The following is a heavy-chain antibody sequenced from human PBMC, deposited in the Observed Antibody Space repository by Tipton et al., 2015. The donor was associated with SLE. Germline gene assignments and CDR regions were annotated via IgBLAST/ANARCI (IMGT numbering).Heavy chain of an antibody. V-gene: IGHV3-72*01. J-gene: IGHJ6*02. CDR2: TRNKANSYTT. CDR3: ARYSYYYYGMDV. Sequence: SLRLSCAASGFTFSDHYMDWVRQAPGKGLEWVGRTRNKANSYTTEYAASVKGRFTISRDDSKNSLYLQMNSLKTEDTAVYYCARYSYYYYGMDVWGQGTTVTVSS. CDR1: GFTFSDHY.